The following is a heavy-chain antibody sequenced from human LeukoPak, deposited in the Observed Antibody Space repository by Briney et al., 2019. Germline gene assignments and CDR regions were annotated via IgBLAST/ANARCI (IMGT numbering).Heavy chain of an antibody. V-gene: IGHV3-23*01. D-gene: IGHD4-17*01. CDR1: GLTFSSYA. J-gene: IGHJ4*02. CDR2: ISGSGGST. CDR3: AKQYSDHLSSIDY. Sequence: GGSLRLSCAASGLTFSSYAMSWVRLAPGKGLEWVSGISGSGGSTYYADSVKGRFTISRGNSKNTVYLQMNSLRAEDTALYYCAKQYSDHLSSIDYWGQGTLVTVSS.